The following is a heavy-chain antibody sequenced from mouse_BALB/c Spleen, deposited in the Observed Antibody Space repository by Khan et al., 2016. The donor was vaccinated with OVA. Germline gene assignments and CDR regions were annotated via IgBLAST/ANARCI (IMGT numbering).Heavy chain of an antibody. CDR3: ARKNGSDFDY. D-gene: IGHD1-1*01. V-gene: IGHV1-20*02. J-gene: IGHJ2*01. CDR1: GYSFTGYF. CDR2: INPHIGET. Sequence: VQLKESGPELVKPGASVKISCKASGYSFTGYFMNWVMQSHGKRLEWIGRINPHIGETFYNQKFKDKATLTVDESSSTAHMERRNLSSEDSAVYYCARKNGSDFDYWGQGTTLTVSS.